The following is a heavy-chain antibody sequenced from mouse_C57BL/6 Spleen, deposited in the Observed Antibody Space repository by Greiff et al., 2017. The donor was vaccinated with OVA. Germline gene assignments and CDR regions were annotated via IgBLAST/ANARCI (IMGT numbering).Heavy chain of an antibody. Sequence: QVQLQQSGPELVKPGASVKISCKASGYAFSSSWMNWVKQRPGKGLEWIGRIYPGDGDTNYNGKFKGKATLTADKSSSTAYMQLSSLTSEDSAVYFCARPSFTTVVATKAMDYWGQGTSVTVSS. CDR1: GYAFSSSW. CDR3: ARPSFTTVVATKAMDY. D-gene: IGHD1-1*01. V-gene: IGHV1-82*01. CDR2: IYPGDGDT. J-gene: IGHJ4*01.